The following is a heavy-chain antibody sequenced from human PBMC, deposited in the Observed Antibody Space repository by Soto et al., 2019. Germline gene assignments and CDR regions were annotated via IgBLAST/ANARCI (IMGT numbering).Heavy chain of an antibody. D-gene: IGHD3-16*02. Sequence: GGSLRLSCAASGFTFSSYGMHWVRQAPGKGLEWVAVIWYDGSNKYYADSVKGRFTISRDNSKNTLYLQMNSLRAEDTAVYYCARGLIGYYYYGMDVWGQGTTVTVSS. CDR1: GFTFSSYG. J-gene: IGHJ6*02. CDR2: IWYDGSNK. V-gene: IGHV3-33*01. CDR3: ARGLIGYYYYGMDV.